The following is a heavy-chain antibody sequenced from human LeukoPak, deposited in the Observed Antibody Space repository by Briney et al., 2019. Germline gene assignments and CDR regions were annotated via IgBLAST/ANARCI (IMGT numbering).Heavy chain of an antibody. V-gene: IGHV4-31*03. J-gene: IGHJ6*02. CDR1: GGSISSGGYY. Sequence: SETLSLTCTVSGGSISSGGYYWSWIRQHPGKGLEWIGYIYYSGSTYYNPSLKSRVTISVDTSKNQFSLKLSSVTAADTAVYYCARDNGSGYYYYYGMDVWGQGTTVTVSS. D-gene: IGHD2-15*01. CDR2: IYYSGST. CDR3: ARDNGSGYYYYYGMDV.